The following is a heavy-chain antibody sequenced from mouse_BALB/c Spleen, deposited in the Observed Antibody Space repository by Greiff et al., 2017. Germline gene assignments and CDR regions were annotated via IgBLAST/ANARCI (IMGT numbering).Heavy chain of an antibody. CDR3: AREGDMTAWFAY. CDR1: GFTFSSFG. CDR2: ISSGSSTI. V-gene: IGHV5-17*02. D-gene: IGHD2-13*01. Sequence: EVKLMESGGGLVQPGGSRKLSCAASGFTFSSFGMHWVRQAPEKGLEWVAYISSGSSTIYYADTVKGRFTIYRDNPKNTLFLQMTSLRSEDTAMYYCAREGDMTAWFAYWGQGTLVTVSA. J-gene: IGHJ3*01.